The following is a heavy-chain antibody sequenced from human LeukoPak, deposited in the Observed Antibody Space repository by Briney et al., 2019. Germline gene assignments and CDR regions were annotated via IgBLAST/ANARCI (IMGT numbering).Heavy chain of an antibody. CDR1: GFTFSSYG. J-gene: IGHJ3*02. D-gene: IGHD3-10*01. V-gene: IGHV3-33*06. Sequence: GGSLRLSCAASGFTFSSYGMHWVRQAPGKGLEWVAVIWYDGSNKYYADSVKGRFTISRDNPKNTLYLQMNSLRAEDTAVYYCAKGAITMVRGVNDAFDIWGQGTMVTVSS. CDR3: AKGAITMVRGVNDAFDI. CDR2: IWYDGSNK.